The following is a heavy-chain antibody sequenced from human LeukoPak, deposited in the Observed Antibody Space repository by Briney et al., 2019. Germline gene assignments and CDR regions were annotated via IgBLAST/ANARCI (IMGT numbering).Heavy chain of an antibody. J-gene: IGHJ3*01. CDR1: GFTFATYG. V-gene: IGHV3-23*01. D-gene: IGHD3-10*01. CDR2: VGDSADTT. Sequence: GGSLRLSCAASGFTFATYGMSWVRQAPGKGLEWVSVVGDSADTTHYADSVKGRFFISRDNSKNTVHLQMNSLRAEDTAVYYCAKDSFTVVRGVGSDNGFAVWGQGTMVTVSS. CDR3: AKDSFTVVRGVGSDNGFAV.